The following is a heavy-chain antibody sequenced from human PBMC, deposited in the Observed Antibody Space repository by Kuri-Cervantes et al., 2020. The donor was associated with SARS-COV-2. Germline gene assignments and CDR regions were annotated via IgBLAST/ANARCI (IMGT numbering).Heavy chain of an antibody. J-gene: IGHJ3*02. Sequence: SVKVSCKASGYTFTSYDINWVRQAPGQGLEWMGGIIPIFGTANYAQKFQGGVTITTDESTSTAYMELSSLRSEDTAVYYCASFYGGNSGDAFDIWGQGTLVTVSS. V-gene: IGHV1-69*05. D-gene: IGHD4-23*01. CDR3: ASFYGGNSGDAFDI. CDR2: IIPIFGTA. CDR1: GYTFTSYD.